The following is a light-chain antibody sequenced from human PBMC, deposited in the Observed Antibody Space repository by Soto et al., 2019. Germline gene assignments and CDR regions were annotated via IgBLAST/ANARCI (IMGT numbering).Light chain of an antibody. J-gene: IGKJ5*01. CDR2: DVS. Sequence: DIQMTQSPSTLSASVGDRVTFTCRASQSIGTWVAWYQQKPGEAPKFLIYDVSTLDSGVPSRFSGSGSGTEFTLTISGLQPEDFATYYCQQANSFPLTFGQGTRLEIK. V-gene: IGKV1-5*01. CDR1: QSIGTW. CDR3: QQANSFPLT.